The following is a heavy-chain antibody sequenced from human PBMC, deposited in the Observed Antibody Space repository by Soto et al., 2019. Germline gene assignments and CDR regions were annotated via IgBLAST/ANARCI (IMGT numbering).Heavy chain of an antibody. J-gene: IGHJ4*02. CDR1: GFTFSDHY. V-gene: IGHV3-72*01. Sequence: EVQLVESGGDLVQPGGSLRLSCAASGFTFSDHYMDWVRKAPGKGLEWVGRTRNKVDSYTTEYAASVKGRFTISRDDSKNSLYLQMNSLKTEDTAVYYCARVTSGNTFDYWGQETLVTVSS. CDR3: ARVTSGNTFDY. D-gene: IGHD1-7*01. CDR2: TRNKVDSYTT.